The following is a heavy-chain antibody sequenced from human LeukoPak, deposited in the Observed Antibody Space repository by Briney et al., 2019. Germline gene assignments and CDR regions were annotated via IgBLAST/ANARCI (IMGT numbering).Heavy chain of an antibody. CDR1: GYSFTSYW. CDR2: IFPHDSDT. D-gene: IGHD6-6*01. Sequence: GESLRVSCKGSGYSFTSYWIGWVRQMPGKGLEWMGIIFPHDSDTRYSPSFQGQVTISADKSISTAYLQWSSLRASDTAMYYCARGSISGRFDYWGQGTLVTVSS. CDR3: ARGSISGRFDY. V-gene: IGHV5-51*01. J-gene: IGHJ4*02.